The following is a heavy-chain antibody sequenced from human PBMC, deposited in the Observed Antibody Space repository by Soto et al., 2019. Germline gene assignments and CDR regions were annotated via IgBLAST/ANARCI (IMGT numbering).Heavy chain of an antibody. V-gene: IGHV3-30*18. CDR2: ISYDGSNK. J-gene: IGHJ4*02. D-gene: IGHD3-10*01. Sequence: QVQLVESGGGVVQPGRSLRLSCAASGFTFSSYGMHWVRQAPGKGLEWVAVISYDGSNKYYADSVKGRFTISRDNSKNTLYLQMNSLRAEDTAVYYCAKDPYYYGSGNPSFDYWGQGTLVTVSS. CDR1: GFTFSSYG. CDR3: AKDPYYYGSGNPSFDY.